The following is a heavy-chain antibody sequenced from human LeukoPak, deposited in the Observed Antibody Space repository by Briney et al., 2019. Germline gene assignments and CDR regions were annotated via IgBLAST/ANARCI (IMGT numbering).Heavy chain of an antibody. J-gene: IGHJ4*02. Sequence: ASVKVSFKASGYTFTGYYMHWVRQAPGQGREWMGWINPNSGGTNYTQKFQGRVTMTRDTSISTAYMELSRLRSDDTAVYYCARVHSSGWYFFDYWGQGTLVTVSS. D-gene: IGHD6-19*01. CDR3: ARVHSSGWYFFDY. CDR1: GYTFTGYY. V-gene: IGHV1-2*02. CDR2: INPNSGGT.